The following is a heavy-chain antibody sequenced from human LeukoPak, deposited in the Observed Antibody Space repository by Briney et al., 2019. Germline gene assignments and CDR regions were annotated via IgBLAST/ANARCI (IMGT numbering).Heavy chain of an antibody. Sequence: ASVKVSCKASGYTFIGYYMHWVRQAPGQGLEWMGWINPNSSGTNYAQKFQGWVTMTRDTSISTAYMELSRLRSDDTAVYYCARDIGRAYYYGSGSNHYYGMDVWGQGTTVTVSS. CDR2: INPNSSGT. V-gene: IGHV1-2*04. CDR1: GYTFIGYY. CDR3: ARDIGRAYYYGSGSNHYYGMDV. D-gene: IGHD3-10*01. J-gene: IGHJ6*02.